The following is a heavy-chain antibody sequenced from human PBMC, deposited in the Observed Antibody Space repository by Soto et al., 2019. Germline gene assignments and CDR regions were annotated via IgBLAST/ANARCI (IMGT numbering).Heavy chain of an antibody. CDR3: AKKFSYGSGTYLYYFDY. CDR1: GFTFSNYA. Sequence: EVQLLESGGGLVQPGGSLRLSCAASGFTFSNYAMTWVRQAPGKGLEWVSTINYSGGSTYYADSVKGRFTVSRDNSKNTLYLQMNILRAEDTAVYYCAKKFSYGSGTYLYYFDYWGQGTLVTVSS. CDR2: INYSGGST. V-gene: IGHV3-23*01. J-gene: IGHJ4*02. D-gene: IGHD3-10*01.